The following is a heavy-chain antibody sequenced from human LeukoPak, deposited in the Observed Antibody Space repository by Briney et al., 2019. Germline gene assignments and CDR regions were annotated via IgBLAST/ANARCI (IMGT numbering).Heavy chain of an antibody. Sequence: ASVKVSCKASGYTLTGYFMHWVRQAPGQGPEWMGWINPNSGGTNYAQEFQGRVIMTRDTSISTAYMELSRLRSDDTAVYYCARVSEYYYFDYWGQGTLVTVSS. V-gene: IGHV1-2*02. CDR1: GYTLTGYF. CDR3: ARVSEYYYFDY. CDR2: INPNSGGT. D-gene: IGHD2/OR15-2a*01. J-gene: IGHJ4*02.